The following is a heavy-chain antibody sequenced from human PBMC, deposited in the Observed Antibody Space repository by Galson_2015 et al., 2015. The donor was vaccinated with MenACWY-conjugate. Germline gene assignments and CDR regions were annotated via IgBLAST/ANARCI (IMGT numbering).Heavy chain of an antibody. CDR1: GFIFSSYA. CDR3: AKTYCGRTNCREPNWYFDL. D-gene: IGHD2-2*01. V-gene: IGHV3-23*01. CDR2: MSGSGGSR. J-gene: IGHJ2*01. Sequence: SLRLSCAASGFIFSSYAMSWVRQAPGKGLEWVSAMSGSGGSRNYADSVKGRFTISRDNSKNTLYLQMNSLRAEDTAVYYCAKTYCGRTNCREPNWYFDLWGRGTLVTVSS.